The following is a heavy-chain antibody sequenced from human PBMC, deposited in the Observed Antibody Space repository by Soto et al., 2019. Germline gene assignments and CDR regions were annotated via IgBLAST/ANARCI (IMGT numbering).Heavy chain of an antibody. J-gene: IGHJ4*02. CDR3: AKDMRDGYNQAMDY. D-gene: IGHD5-12*01. V-gene: IGHV3-9*03. CDR2: ISWNSGSI. CDR1: GFTFDDYA. Sequence: GGSLRLSCAASGFTFDDYAMHWVRQAPGKGLEWVSGISWNSGSIGYADSVKGRLTISRDNTKNSLYLQMNSLRAEDMDYYYGAKDMRDGYNQAMDYWGQGTPVTVSS.